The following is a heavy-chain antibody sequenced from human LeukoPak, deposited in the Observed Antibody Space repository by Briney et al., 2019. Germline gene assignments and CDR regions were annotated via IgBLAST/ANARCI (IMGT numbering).Heavy chain of an antibody. V-gene: IGHV3-21*01. CDR3: ARDERLLSFLK. D-gene: IGHD3-3*01. J-gene: IGHJ4*02. CDR1: GFTFSSYS. Sequence: GGSLRLSCAASGFTFSSYSMNWVRQAPGKGLEWVSSISSSSYIYYADSVKGRFTISRDNAKNSLYLQMNSLRAEDTAVYYCARDERLLSFLKWGQGTLVTVSS. CDR2: ISSSSYI.